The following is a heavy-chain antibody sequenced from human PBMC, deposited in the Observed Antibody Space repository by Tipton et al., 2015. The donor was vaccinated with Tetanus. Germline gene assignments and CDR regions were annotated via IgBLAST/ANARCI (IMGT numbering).Heavy chain of an antibody. CDR2: IYFQGSP. CDR3: ARHLYGYWFDP. Sequence: TLSLTCTVSGTSISDKKYYWGWIRQAPGKGLERIASIYFQGSPYYSPSLKSRLTIDVDTSQNLFSLTLTSVTAADTAVYFCARHLYGYWFDPWGQGILVTVSS. D-gene: IGHD2/OR15-2a*01. V-gene: IGHV4-39*02. J-gene: IGHJ5*02. CDR1: GTSISDKKYY.